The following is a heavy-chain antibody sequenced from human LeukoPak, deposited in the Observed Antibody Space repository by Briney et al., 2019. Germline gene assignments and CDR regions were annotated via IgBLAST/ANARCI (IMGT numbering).Heavy chain of an antibody. CDR2: INPNSGGT. Sequence: ASVKVSCKASGYTFTGYYMHWVRQAPGQGLEWMGWINPNSGGTNYAQKFQGRVTMTRDTSISTAYMELSRLRSDDTAVYHCASRAGYDILTGYFDDAFDIWGQGTMVTVSS. V-gene: IGHV1-2*02. CDR1: GYTFTGYY. CDR3: ASRAGYDILTGYFDDAFDI. D-gene: IGHD3-9*01. J-gene: IGHJ3*02.